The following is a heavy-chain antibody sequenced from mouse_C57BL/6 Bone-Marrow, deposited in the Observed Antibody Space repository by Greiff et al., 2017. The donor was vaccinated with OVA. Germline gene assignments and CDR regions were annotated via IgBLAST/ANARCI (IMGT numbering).Heavy chain of an antibody. CDR1: GFTFSDYG. J-gene: IGHJ4*01. Sequence: EVKVVESGGGLVKPGGSLKLSCAASGFTFSDYGMHWVRQAPEKGLEWVAYISSGSSTIYYADTVKGRFTISRDNAKNTLFLQMTSLRSEDTAMYYCARDRYDYSYAMDYWGQGTSVTVSS. D-gene: IGHD2-4*01. CDR2: ISSGSSTI. CDR3: ARDRYDYSYAMDY. V-gene: IGHV5-17*01.